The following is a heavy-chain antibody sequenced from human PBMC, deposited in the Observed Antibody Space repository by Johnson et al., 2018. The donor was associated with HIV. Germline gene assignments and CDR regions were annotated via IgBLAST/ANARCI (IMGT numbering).Heavy chain of an antibody. CDR3: AREIPQQWLVRRGAFDI. J-gene: IGHJ3*02. CDR2: ISYDGSNK. Sequence: QVQLVESGGGVVQPGRSLRLSCAASGFTFSSYAMHWVRQAPGKGLEWVAVISYDGSNKYYADSVKGRFTISRDNSKNTLYLQMNSLRAEDTAVYYCAREIPQQWLVRRGAFDIWGQGTRVTVSS. V-gene: IGHV3-30*04. CDR1: GFTFSSYA. D-gene: IGHD6-19*01.